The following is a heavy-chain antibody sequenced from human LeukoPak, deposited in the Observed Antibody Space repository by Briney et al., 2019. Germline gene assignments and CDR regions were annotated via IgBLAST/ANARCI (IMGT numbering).Heavy chain of an antibody. CDR2: IKPKSGDT. D-gene: IGHD2-2*02. J-gene: IGHJ6*03. V-gene: IGHV1-2*02. CDR3: AREVIPTYYYMDG. Sequence: ASVKVSCKASGYTFTDYYVHWVRQAPGQGLEWMGWIKPKSGDTDYAQKFQGRVTLTRDTSISTAYMELSSLRSDDTAVYFCAREVIPTYYYMDGWGKGTTVTVSS. CDR1: GYTFTDYY.